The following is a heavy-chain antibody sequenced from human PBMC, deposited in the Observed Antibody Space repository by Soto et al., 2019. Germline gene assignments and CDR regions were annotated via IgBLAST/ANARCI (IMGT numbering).Heavy chain of an antibody. CDR2: INQDGGGT. D-gene: IGHD6-19*01. Sequence: GGSLRLSCVASGFTFISSFMGWVRQAPGKGLEWVANINQDGGGTYYVDSVEGRFTISRDNAKDSLYLQMNSLRGEDTAVYYCARYFRGSGRYFFDYWGQGTLVTVPS. J-gene: IGHJ4*02. CDR3: ARYFRGSGRYFFDY. CDR1: GFTFISSF. V-gene: IGHV3-7*03.